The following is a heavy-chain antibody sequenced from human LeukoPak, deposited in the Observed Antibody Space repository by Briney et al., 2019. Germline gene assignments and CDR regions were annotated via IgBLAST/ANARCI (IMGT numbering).Heavy chain of an antibody. V-gene: IGHV3-30-3*01. CDR3: ARAKQLVRGDY. CDR2: ISYDGSNK. Sequence: GGSLRLSCAASGFTFSSYAMSWVRQAPGKGLEWVAVISYDGSNKYYADSVKGRFTISRDNSKNTLYLQMNSLRAEDTAVYYCARAKQLVRGDYWGQGTLVTVSS. D-gene: IGHD6-13*01. J-gene: IGHJ4*02. CDR1: GFTFSSYA.